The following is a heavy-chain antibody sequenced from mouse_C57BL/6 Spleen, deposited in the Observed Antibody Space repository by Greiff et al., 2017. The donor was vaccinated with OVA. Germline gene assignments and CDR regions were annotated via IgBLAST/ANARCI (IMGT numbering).Heavy chain of an antibody. J-gene: IGHJ2*01. D-gene: IGHD1-2*01. CDR1: GYAFTNYL. CDR3: ARSHYYGRSYYFDY. Sequence: QVQLQQSGAELVRPGTSVKVSCKASGYAFTNYLIEWVKQRPGQGLEWIGVINPGSGGTNYNEKFKGKATLTVDKSSSTAYMQLSSLTSEDSAVYFCARSHYYGRSYYFDYWGQGTTLTVSS. CDR2: INPGSGGT. V-gene: IGHV1-54*01.